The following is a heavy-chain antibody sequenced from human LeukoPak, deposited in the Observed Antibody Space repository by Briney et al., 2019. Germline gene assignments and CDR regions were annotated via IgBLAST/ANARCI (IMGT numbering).Heavy chain of an antibody. CDR1: GFTFSSYA. V-gene: IGHV1-69*01. Sequence: GGSLRLSCAASGFTFSSYAISWVRQAPGQGLEWMGGIIPIFGTANYAQKFQGRVTITADESTSTAYMELSSLRSEDTAVYYCARDSLPYDILTGYYRADAFDIWGQGTMVTVSS. CDR3: ARDSLPYDILTGYYRADAFDI. J-gene: IGHJ3*02. CDR2: IIPIFGTA. D-gene: IGHD3-9*01.